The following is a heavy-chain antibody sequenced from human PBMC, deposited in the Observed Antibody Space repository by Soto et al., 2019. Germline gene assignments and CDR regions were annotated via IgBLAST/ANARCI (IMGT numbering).Heavy chain of an antibody. D-gene: IGHD3-10*01. V-gene: IGHV3-66*01. CDR1: GFTVSTNY. CDR3: ARDQDYYGSGTSGLAV. Sequence: EVQVVESGGGLVQPGGSLRLSCAASGFTVSTNYMSWVRQAPGKGLEWVSVIYSGGSTYFADSVKGRFSISRDNAKNTVYLLMNSLRAEDTAVYYCARDQDYYGSGTSGLAVWGQGTTVTVSS. J-gene: IGHJ6*02. CDR2: IYSGGST.